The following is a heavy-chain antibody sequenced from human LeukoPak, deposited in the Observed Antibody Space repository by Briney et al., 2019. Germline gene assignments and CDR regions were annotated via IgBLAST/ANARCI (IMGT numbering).Heavy chain of an antibody. D-gene: IGHD2-15*01. CDR3: AKGGLGYCSGGSCYQVY. CDR2: ISYDGSNK. J-gene: IGHJ4*02. V-gene: IGHV3-30-3*01. Sequence: GGSLRLSCAASGFTFSSYAMHWVRQAPGKGLEWVAVISYDGSNKYYADSVKGRFTISRDNSKNTLYLQMNSLRAEDTAVYYCAKGGLGYCSGGSCYQVYWGQGTLVTVSS. CDR1: GFTFSSYA.